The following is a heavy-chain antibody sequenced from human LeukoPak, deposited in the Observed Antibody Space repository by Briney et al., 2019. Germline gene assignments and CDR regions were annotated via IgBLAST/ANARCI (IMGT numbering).Heavy chain of an antibody. J-gene: IGHJ4*02. Sequence: PSETLSPTCTVSGGSISSSSYYWGWIRQPPGKGLEWIGSIYYSGSTYYNPSLKSRVTISVDTSKSQFSLKLSSVTAADTAVYYCATSSGNYYYWGQGTLVTVSS. CDR2: IYYSGST. V-gene: IGHV4-39*01. CDR1: GGSISSSSYY. CDR3: ATSSGNYYY. D-gene: IGHD1-26*01.